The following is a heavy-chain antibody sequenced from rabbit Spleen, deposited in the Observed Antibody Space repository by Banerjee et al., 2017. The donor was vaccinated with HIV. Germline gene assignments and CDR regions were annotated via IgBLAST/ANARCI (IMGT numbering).Heavy chain of an antibody. CDR3: ARDISYDGYDL. D-gene: IGHD6-1*01. Sequence: QSLEESGGDLVKPGASLTLTCTASGFSFSSDYMCWVRQAPGKGLEWIGCIYGGSSGSTWYASWAKGRFTISKTSSTTVTLQMTGLTAADTATHFCARDISYDGYDLWGPGTLVTVS. CDR1: GFSFSSDY. J-gene: IGHJ4*01. CDR2: IYGGSSGST. V-gene: IGHV1S40*01.